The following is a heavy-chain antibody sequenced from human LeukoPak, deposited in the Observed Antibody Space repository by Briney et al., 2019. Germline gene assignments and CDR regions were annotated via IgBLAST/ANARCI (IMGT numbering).Heavy chain of an antibody. CDR1: GFTFSSYE. CDR3: AVVVVPAAELVPDAFDI. CDR2: ISSRGSTI. J-gene: IGHJ3*02. Sequence: PGGSLRLSCAASGFTFSSYEMNWVRQAPGKGLEWVSYISSRGSTIYYADSVKGRFTISRDNAKNSLYLQMNSLRAEDTAVYYCAVVVVPAAELVPDAFDIWGQGTMVTVSS. D-gene: IGHD2-2*01. V-gene: IGHV3-48*03.